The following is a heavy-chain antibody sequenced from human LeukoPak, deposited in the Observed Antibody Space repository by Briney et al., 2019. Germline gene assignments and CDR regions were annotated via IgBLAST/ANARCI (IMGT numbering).Heavy chain of an antibody. CDR2: IRSRDGTV. D-gene: IGHD3-22*01. J-gene: IGHJ4*02. CDR1: GFTFSYYS. V-gene: IGHV3-48*01. Sequence: QSGGSLRLSCVASGFTFSYYSMNWARQAPGKGLEWISYIRSRDGTVSYADSVKGRFTISRDNSKNTLYLQMNSLRAEDTAVYYCACVYDSSGYSYWGFDYWGQGTLVTVSS. CDR3: ACVYDSSGYSYWGFDY.